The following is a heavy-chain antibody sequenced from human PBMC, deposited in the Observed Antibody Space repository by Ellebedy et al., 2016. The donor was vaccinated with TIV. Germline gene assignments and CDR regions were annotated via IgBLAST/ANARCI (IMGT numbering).Heavy chain of an antibody. J-gene: IGHJ6*04. CDR2: INPSGAIT. V-gene: IGHV1-46*01. CDR3: ARARGWYGSDGMDV. D-gene: IGHD6-19*01. CDR1: GYTFTRYY. Sequence: AASVKVSCKSSGYTFTRYYMHWVRQAPGQGLEWMGIINPSGAITSYAQRFQGRVTMTRDTSTSTVYMELSSLRSEDTAVYYCARARGWYGSDGMDVWGEGTTVTVSS.